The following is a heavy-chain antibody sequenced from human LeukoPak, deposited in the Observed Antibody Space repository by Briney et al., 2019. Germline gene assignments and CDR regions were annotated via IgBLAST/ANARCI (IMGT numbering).Heavy chain of an antibody. CDR2: INAGNGNT. Sequence: ASVKVSCKASGYTFTNYVMHWVRQAPGQRLEWMGWINAGNGNTKYSQKFQGRVTFTRATSASTAYVELSSLRSEDTAVYYCARDPAPHYFDYWGQGTLVTVSS. CDR1: GYTFTNYV. CDR3: ARDPAPHYFDY. V-gene: IGHV1-3*01. J-gene: IGHJ4*02.